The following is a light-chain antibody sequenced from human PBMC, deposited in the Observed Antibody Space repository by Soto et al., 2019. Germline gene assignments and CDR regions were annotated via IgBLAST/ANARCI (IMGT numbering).Light chain of an antibody. CDR2: GAS. V-gene: IGKV3-15*01. Sequence: IWLTQSKAALSVSPGERATLSCRASQSASCNLDWYQENSGQAPRLLIYGASTRATGIPARLSGSGYGTELTLTISSMQSEDFGVYYCQQYGSSPRTFGGGTKVDI. CDR1: QSASCN. CDR3: QQYGSSPRT. J-gene: IGKJ4*01.